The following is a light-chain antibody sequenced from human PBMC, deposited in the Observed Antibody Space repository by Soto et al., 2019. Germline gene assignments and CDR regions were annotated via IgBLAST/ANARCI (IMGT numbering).Light chain of an antibody. V-gene: IGLV1-44*01. J-gene: IGLJ1*01. CDR3: ATWDDSLNGYV. Sequence: QSVLTQPPSASGTPGQRVTISCSGSSSNIGANTVTWYQQLPGTAPKLLIFGNNHRPSGVPDRFSGSKSGTSGSLPISGLQSEDEADYYCATWDDSLNGYVFGAGTKVTVL. CDR2: GNN. CDR1: SSNIGANT.